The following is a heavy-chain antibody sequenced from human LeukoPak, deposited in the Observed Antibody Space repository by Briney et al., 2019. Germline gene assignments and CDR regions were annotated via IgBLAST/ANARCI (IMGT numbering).Heavy chain of an antibody. Sequence: PGGSLRLSCEASGFTFSSYGIHWVRQAPGKGLEWVAFIQYDGSYIYYADSVKGRFTISRDNSKNTLYLQMNSLSAEDTAVYYCAKDGGYSGSYPHWGQGTLVTVSS. D-gene: IGHD5-12*01. CDR1: GFTFSSYG. CDR3: AKDGGYSGSYPH. J-gene: IGHJ4*02. V-gene: IGHV3-30*02. CDR2: IQYDGSYI.